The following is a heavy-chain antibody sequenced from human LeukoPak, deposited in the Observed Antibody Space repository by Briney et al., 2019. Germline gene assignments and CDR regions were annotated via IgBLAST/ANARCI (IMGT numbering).Heavy chain of an antibody. J-gene: IGHJ4*02. V-gene: IGHV1-69*13. CDR1: GGTFSSYA. CDR3: ARERYGSGSYHY. Sequence: ASVKVSCTASGGTFSSYAISWVRQAPGQGLEWMGGIIPIFGTANYAQKFQGRVTITADESTSTAYMELSSLRSEDTAVYYYARERYGSGSYHYWGQGTLVTVSS. CDR2: IIPIFGTA. D-gene: IGHD3-10*01.